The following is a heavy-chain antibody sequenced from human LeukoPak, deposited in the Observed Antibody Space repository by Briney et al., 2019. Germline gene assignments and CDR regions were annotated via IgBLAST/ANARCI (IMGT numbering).Heavy chain of an antibody. CDR3: ASSYYDFWSANNWFDP. Sequence: SETLSPTCTVSGGSISSSSYYWGWIRQPPGKGLEWIGSIYYSGSTYYNPSLKSRVTISVDTSKNQFSLKLSSVTAADTAVYYCASSYYDFWSANNWFDPWGQGTLVTVSS. D-gene: IGHD3-3*01. CDR1: GGSISSSSYY. CDR2: IYYSGST. V-gene: IGHV4-39*01. J-gene: IGHJ5*02.